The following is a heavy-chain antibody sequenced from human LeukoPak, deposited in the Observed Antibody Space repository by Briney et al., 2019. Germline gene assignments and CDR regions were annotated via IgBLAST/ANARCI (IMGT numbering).Heavy chain of an antibody. J-gene: IGHJ4*02. D-gene: IGHD5-18*01. CDR2: ISGSGGST. Sequence: GGSLGLSCAASGFTFSSYGMSWVRQAPGKGLEWVSAISGSGGSTYYADSVKGRFTISRDNSKNTLYLQMNSLRAEDTAVYYCAKDPRGYSYGYRDWGQGTLVTVSS. V-gene: IGHV3-23*01. CDR3: AKDPRGYSYGYRD. CDR1: GFTFSSYG.